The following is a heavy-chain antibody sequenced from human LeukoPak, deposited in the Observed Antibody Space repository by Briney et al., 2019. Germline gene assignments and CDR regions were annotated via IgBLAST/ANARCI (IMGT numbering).Heavy chain of an antibody. Sequence: SVKVSCKASGGTFSSYAISWVRQAPGQGLEWMGGIIPIFGTANYAQKFQGRATITADESTSTAYMELSSLRSEDTAVYYCARDGADYYGSGSYYASYMDVWGKGTTVTVSS. CDR1: GGTFSSYA. V-gene: IGHV1-69*01. CDR3: ARDGADYYGSGSYYASYMDV. D-gene: IGHD3-10*01. J-gene: IGHJ6*03. CDR2: IIPIFGTA.